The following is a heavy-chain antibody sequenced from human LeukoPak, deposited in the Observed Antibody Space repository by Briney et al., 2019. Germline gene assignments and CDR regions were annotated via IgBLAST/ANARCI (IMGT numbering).Heavy chain of an antibody. CDR2: IYPGDSDT. V-gene: IGHV5-51*01. CDR1: GYRFTSHW. J-gene: IGHJ4*02. Sequence: LGESLKISCKGSGYRFTSHWIGWVRQMPGKGLEWMGIIYPGDSDTRYSPSFQGQVTISADKSISTAYLQWSSLKASDTAMYYCARSSIMGVYAMAGSDYWGQGTLVTVSS. CDR3: ARSSIMGVYAMAGSDY. D-gene: IGHD2-8*02.